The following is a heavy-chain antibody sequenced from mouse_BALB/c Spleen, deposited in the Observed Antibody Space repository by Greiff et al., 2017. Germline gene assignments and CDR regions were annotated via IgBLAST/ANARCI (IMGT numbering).Heavy chain of an antibody. D-gene: IGHD1-1*01. V-gene: IGHV5-17*02. CDR3: ARGYGSSSFDY. CDR2: ISSGSSTI. CDR1: GFTFSSFG. Sequence: EVQLVESGGGLVQPGGSRKLSCAASGFTFSSFGMHWVRQAPEKGLEWVAYISSGSSTIYYADTVKGRFTISRDNPKNTLFLQMTSLRSEDTAMYYCARGYGSSSFDYWGQGTTLTVSA. J-gene: IGHJ2*01.